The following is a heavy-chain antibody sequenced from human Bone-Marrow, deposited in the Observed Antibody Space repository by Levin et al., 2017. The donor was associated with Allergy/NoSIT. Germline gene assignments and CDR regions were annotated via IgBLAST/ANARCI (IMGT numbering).Heavy chain of an antibody. CDR3: AKDSYYYDSSGYYYYYYYGMDV. V-gene: IGHV3-30*18. D-gene: IGHD3-22*01. CDR1: GFTFSSYG. Sequence: GESLKISCAASGFTFSSYGMHWVRQAPGKGLEWVAVISYDGSNKYYADSVKGRFTISRDNSKNTLYLQMNSLRAEDTAVYYCAKDSYYYDSSGYYYYYYYGMDVWGQGTTVTVSS. J-gene: IGHJ6*02. CDR2: ISYDGSNK.